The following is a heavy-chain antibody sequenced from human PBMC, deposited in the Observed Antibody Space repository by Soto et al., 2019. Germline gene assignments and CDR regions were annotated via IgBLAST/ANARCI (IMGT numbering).Heavy chain of an antibody. CDR2: IYYSGST. J-gene: IGHJ4*02. CDR1: GGYISSYY. V-gene: IGHV4-59*08. D-gene: IGHD2-21*02. CDR3: ARFPGSTTANYCDS. Sequence: SETLSLTCTVSGGYISSYYWSWIRQPPGKGLEWIGYIYYSGSTNYNPSLNSRVTISVDTSKNQFSLKLSSVTAADTAVYYCARFPGSTTANYCDSWGQGALVTVSS.